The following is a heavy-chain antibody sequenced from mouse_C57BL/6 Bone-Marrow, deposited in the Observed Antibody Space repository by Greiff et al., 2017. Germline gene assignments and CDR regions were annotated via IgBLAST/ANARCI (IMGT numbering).Heavy chain of an antibody. D-gene: IGHD4-1*01. Sequence: QVQLKQSGAELVRPGTSVKVSCKASGYAFTNYLIEWVKQRPGQGLEWIGVINPGSGGTNYNEKFKGKATLTADKSSSTAYMQLSSRTSEDSAFYFCARSKNWDSWFAYWGQGTLVTVAA. V-gene: IGHV1-54*01. CDR2: INPGSGGT. J-gene: IGHJ3*01. CDR1: GYAFTNYL. CDR3: ARSKNWDSWFAY.